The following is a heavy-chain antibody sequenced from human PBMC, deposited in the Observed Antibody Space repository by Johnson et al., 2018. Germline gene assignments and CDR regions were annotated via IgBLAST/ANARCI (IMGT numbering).Heavy chain of an antibody. CDR2: IYESGGT. CDR3: AGESFSIAAGNDGFDI. D-gene: IGHD6-13*01. Sequence: QVQLQESGPGLVKPSETLSLICTVSGVSLSLHQWNWIRQPPGKGLEWIGVIYESGGTNYNPSLNSRVTISLGASKNQFSLKLSSVTAAGTAVYYCAGESFSIAAGNDGFDIWGQGTMVTVSS. CDR1: GVSLSLHQ. J-gene: IGHJ3*02. V-gene: IGHV4-59*11.